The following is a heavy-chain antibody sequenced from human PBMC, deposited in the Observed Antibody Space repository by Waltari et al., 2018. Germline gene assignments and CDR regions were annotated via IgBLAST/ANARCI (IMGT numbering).Heavy chain of an antibody. CDR1: GGSFSGYY. V-gene: IGHV4-34*01. Sequence: QVQLQQWGAGLLKPSETLSLTCAVYGGSFSGYYWSWIRQPPGKGLGWIGEINPMGSTNNNPYLKSRVTISVDTFKNQFSLKLSSVTAADTAVYYCARARYCSGGSCYSYYYYGMDVWGQGTTVTVSS. CDR3: ARARYCSGGSCYSYYYYGMDV. CDR2: INPMGST. D-gene: IGHD2-15*01. J-gene: IGHJ6*02.